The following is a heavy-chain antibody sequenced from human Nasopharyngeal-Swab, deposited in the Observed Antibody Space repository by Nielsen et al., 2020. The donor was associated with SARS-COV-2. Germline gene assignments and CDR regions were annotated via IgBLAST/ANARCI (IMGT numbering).Heavy chain of an antibody. J-gene: IGHJ3*02. D-gene: IGHD3/OR15-3a*01. V-gene: IGHV4-59*01. Sequence: SETLSLTCTVSGGSISSYYWSWIRQPPEKGLEWIGYIYYSGSTNYNPSLKSRVTISVDTSKNQFSLKLSSVTAADTAVYYCASGLKGAFDIWGQGTMVTVSS. CDR3: ASGLKGAFDI. CDR2: IYYSGST. CDR1: GGSISSYY.